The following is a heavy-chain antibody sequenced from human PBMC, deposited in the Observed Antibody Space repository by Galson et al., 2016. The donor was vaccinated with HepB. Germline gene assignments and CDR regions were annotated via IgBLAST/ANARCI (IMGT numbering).Heavy chain of an antibody. Sequence: ETLSLTCTVYSGSFSGYSWSWIRQPPGKGLEWIGEVNHSGRTNYNPSLKSRVTVSVDTTEMHFSLNMRSVTAADTAVYYCVREKQFGSGPFGMDVWGQGTTVTVSS. CDR1: SGSFSGYS. CDR2: VNHSGRT. J-gene: IGHJ6*02. D-gene: IGHD3-10*01. CDR3: VREKQFGSGPFGMDV. V-gene: IGHV4-34*01.